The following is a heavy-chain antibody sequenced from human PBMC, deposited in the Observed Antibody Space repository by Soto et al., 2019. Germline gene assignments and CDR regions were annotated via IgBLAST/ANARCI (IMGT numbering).Heavy chain of an antibody. D-gene: IGHD2-15*01. CDR3: ARRPHCSGGICYYGLDN. V-gene: IGHV1-8*01. CDR2: MNPDSGHA. Sequence: ASVKVSCKASGYTFTNSDINWVRQAPGQGLEWMGWMNPDSGHAAYAQKFQGRVTLTTSTSTSAVYMEMRSLGSEDTAVYYCARRPHCSGGICYYGLDNWGQGTLVTVSS. J-gene: IGHJ4*02. CDR1: GYTFTNSD.